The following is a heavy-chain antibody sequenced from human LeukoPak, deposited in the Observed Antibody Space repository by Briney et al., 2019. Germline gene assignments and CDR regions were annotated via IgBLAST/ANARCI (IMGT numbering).Heavy chain of an antibody. Sequence: GGSLRLSCAASGLTFSNAWMSWVRQAPGEGLEWVGRIKRKTDGETTEYVAPVKGRFTISRDDSKNTLYLQMNSLRAEDTAVYYCARSGPISYYFDYWGQGTLVTVSS. D-gene: IGHD2-15*01. J-gene: IGHJ4*02. CDR2: IKRKTDGETT. V-gene: IGHV3-15*01. CDR1: GLTFSNAW. CDR3: ARSGPISYYFDY.